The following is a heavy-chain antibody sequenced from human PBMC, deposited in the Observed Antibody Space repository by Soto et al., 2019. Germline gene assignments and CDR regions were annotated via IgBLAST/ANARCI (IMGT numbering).Heavy chain of an antibody. V-gene: IGHV3-23*01. CDR1: GFTFSSYA. CDR2: ISGSGGST. Sequence: PGGSLRVSCAASGFTFSSYAMSWVRQAPGKGLEWVSAISGSGGSTYYADSVKGRFTISRDNSKNTLYLQMNSLKAEDTAVYYCGKGFTIFGVVFGEAPPPGAGGHNVLFDIWGQGTMVTVSS. CDR3: GKGFTIFGVVFGEAPPPGAGGHNVLFDI. D-gene: IGHD3-3*01. J-gene: IGHJ3*02.